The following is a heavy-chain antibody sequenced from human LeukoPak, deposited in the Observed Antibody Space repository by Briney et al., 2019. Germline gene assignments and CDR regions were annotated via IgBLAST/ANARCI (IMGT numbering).Heavy chain of an antibody. D-gene: IGHD2-2*01. Sequence: GRSLRLSCVASGFTFSSYAMHWVRQAPGKGLEWVAVISYDGSNKYYADSVKGRFTISRDNSKNTLYLQMNSLRAEDTAVYYCARAFTRLYCSSTSCEPNWNWFDPWGQGTLVTVSS. CDR1: GFTFSSYA. V-gene: IGHV3-30-3*01. CDR2: ISYDGSNK. CDR3: ARAFTRLYCSSTSCEPNWNWFDP. J-gene: IGHJ5*02.